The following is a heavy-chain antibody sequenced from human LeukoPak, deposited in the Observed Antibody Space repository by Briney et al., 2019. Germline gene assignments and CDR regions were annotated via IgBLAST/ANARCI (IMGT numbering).Heavy chain of an antibody. J-gene: IGHJ3*02. CDR1: GYTSTGYY. CDR2: INPNSGGT. CDR3: AIAGGGSDAFDI. Sequence: ASVKVSCKASGYTSTGYYIHWVPQAPGQGLEWMGRINPNSGGTNYAQKFQGRVTMTRDTSINTAYMELSRLRSDDTAVYYCAIAGGGSDAFDIWGQGTMVTVSS. V-gene: IGHV1-2*06. D-gene: IGHD2-15*01.